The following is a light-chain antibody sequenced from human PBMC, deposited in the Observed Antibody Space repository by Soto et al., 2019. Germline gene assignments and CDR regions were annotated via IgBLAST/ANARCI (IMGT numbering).Light chain of an antibody. V-gene: IGKV3-11*01. CDR1: QSVSNS. CDR3: QQRSNWPLT. CDR2: DAS. J-gene: IGKJ4*01. Sequence: EVVLIQSPATLSLSPGEGATLSCRASQSVSNSLAWYQQNPGQAPRLLIYDASKRATGIPARFSGSGSGTDFTLTISSLEPEDFAGYYCQQRSNWPLTFGGGTKVEIK.